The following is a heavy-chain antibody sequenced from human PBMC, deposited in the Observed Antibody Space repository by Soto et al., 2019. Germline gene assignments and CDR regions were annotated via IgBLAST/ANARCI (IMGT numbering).Heavy chain of an antibody. CDR2: ISHRWAT. CDR3: ASDARDYDSSAADWVFPFDF. V-gene: IGHV4-4*02. CDR1: GGAISGTHW. J-gene: IGHJ4*02. Sequence: QVTLQESGPGLVKPSETLSLTCAVSGGAISGTHWWNWVRQSPGKGLEWIGQISHRWATSYNPSLESRFTISVDMSKNHFYLKLTSVPAADTAFYLCASDARDYDSSAADWVFPFDFWGQGALVTVSS. D-gene: IGHD3-22*01.